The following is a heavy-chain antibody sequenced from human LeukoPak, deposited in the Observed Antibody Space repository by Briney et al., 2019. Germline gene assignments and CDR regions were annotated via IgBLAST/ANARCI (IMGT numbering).Heavy chain of an antibody. J-gene: IGHJ4*02. CDR3: ARSRGIAARYYFDY. Sequence: SETLSLTCAVSGYSISSGYDWGWIRQPPGKGLEWIGSIYHSGSTYYNPSLKSRVTISVDTSKNQFSLKLSSVTAADTAVYYCARSRGIAARYYFDYWGQGTLVTVSS. CDR1: GYSISSGYD. D-gene: IGHD6-6*01. CDR2: IYHSGST. V-gene: IGHV4-38-2*01.